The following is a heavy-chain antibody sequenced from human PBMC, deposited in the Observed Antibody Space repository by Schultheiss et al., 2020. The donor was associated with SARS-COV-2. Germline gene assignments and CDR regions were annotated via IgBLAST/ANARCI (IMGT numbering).Heavy chain of an antibody. CDR1: GFTFSSYG. D-gene: IGHD1-7*01. J-gene: IGHJ6*03. Sequence: GGSLRLSCAASGFTFSSYGMHWVRQAPGKGLEWVAVISYDGSNKYYADSVKGRFTISRDNSKNTLYLQMNSLRAEDTAVYYCAKDPGITGTAYYYYYYMDVWSKGTTVTVAS. V-gene: IGHV3-30*18. CDR2: ISYDGSNK. CDR3: AKDPGITGTAYYYYYYMDV.